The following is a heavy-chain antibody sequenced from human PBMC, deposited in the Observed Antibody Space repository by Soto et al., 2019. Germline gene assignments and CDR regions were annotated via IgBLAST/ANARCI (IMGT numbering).Heavy chain of an antibody. V-gene: IGHV1-3*04. Sequence: EASVKVSCKASGYTFTRYYLHWVRQTPGQGLEWMGWINTGDGSTKYSQTFQGRVTVTRDTSASSVYMELSSLRSEDTAVYYCMRGGGSSFFDYWGQGSLVTVSS. CDR1: GYTFTRYY. J-gene: IGHJ4*02. CDR3: MRGGGSSFFDY. CDR2: INTGDGST. D-gene: IGHD1-26*01.